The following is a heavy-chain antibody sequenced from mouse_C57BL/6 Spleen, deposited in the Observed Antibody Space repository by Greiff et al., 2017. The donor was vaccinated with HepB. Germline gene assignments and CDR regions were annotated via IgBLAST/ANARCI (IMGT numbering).Heavy chain of an antibody. CDR2: ISYDGSN. Sequence: DVKLQESGPGLVKPSQSLSLTCSVTGYSITSGYYWNWIRQFPGNKLEWMGYISYDGSNNYNPSLKNRISITRDTSKNQFFLKLNSVTTEDTATYYCARGYYGNYYYAMDYWGQGTSVTVSS. D-gene: IGHD2-1*01. CDR3: ARGYYGNYYYAMDY. J-gene: IGHJ4*01. V-gene: IGHV3-6*01. CDR1: GYSITSGYY.